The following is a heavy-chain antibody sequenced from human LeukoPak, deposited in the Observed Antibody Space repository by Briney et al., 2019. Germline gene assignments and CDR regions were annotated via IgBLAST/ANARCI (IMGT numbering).Heavy chain of an antibody. CDR1: GVSISSYY. D-gene: IGHD5-18*01. CDR3: ARYSYGYYGY. J-gene: IGHJ4*02. Sequence: SETLSLTCTVSGVSISSYYWSWIRQPPGKGLEWIGYIYYSGSTNYNPSLKSRVTISVDTSKNQFSLKLSSVTAADTAVYYCARYSYGYYGYWGQGTLVTVSS. CDR2: IYYSGST. V-gene: IGHV4-59*08.